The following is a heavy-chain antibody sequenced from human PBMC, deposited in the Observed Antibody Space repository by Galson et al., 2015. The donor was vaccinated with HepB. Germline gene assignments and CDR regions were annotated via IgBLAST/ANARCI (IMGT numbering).Heavy chain of an antibody. CDR2: IYHSGST. D-gene: IGHD6-13*01. J-gene: IGHJ6*02. CDR1: GGPIRSYY. Sequence: LSLTCTVSGGPIRSYYWSWIRQPPGKGLEWIGYIYHSGSTNYNPSLKSRVTISVDTSNNQFSLRLSSVAAADTAVYYCARLYSSRLQGLGHYYYGVDVWGQGTTVTVSS. CDR3: ARLYSSRLQGLGHYYYGVDV. V-gene: IGHV4-59*08.